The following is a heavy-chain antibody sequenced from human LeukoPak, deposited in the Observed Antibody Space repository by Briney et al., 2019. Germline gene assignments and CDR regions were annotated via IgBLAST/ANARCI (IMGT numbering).Heavy chain of an antibody. D-gene: IGHD3-22*01. Sequence: PSETLSLTCTVSGGSISSYYWSWIRQPPGKGLEWIGEINHSGSTNYNPSLKSRVTISVDTSKNQFSLKLSSVTAADTAVYYCAREGYDSSGYYTMADYWGQGTLVTVSS. V-gene: IGHV4-34*01. CDR2: INHSGST. CDR3: AREGYDSSGYYTMADY. CDR1: GGSISSYY. J-gene: IGHJ4*02.